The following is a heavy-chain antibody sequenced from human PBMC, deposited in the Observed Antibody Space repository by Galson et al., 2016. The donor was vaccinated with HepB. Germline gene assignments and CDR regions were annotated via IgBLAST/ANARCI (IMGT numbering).Heavy chain of an antibody. CDR3: ARGGLWFGELLRDS. D-gene: IGHD3-10*01. CDR2: INAGNGNT. Sequence: SVKVSCKASGYTFTSYAIHWVRQAPGQRLEWMGCINAGNGNTKYSQKFQGRVTISRDTSASTAYMHLSSLRSEDTAVYYCARGGLWFGELLRDSWGQGTLVTVSS. V-gene: IGHV1-3*01. J-gene: IGHJ4*02. CDR1: GYTFTSYA.